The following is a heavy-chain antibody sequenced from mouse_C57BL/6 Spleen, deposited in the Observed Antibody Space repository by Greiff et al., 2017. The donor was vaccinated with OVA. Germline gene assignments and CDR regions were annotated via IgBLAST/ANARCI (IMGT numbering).Heavy chain of an antibody. CDR2: IYPSDSET. D-gene: IGHD1-1*01. CDR1: GYTFTSYW. J-gene: IGHJ3*01. Sequence: VQLQQPGAELVRPGSSVKLSCKASGYTFTSYWMDWVKQRPGQGLEWIGNIYPSDSETHYNQKFKDKATLTVDKSSSTAYMQLSSLTSEDSAVYYCARTGFGTTVGAYWGQGTLVTVSA. CDR3: ARTGFGTTVGAY. V-gene: IGHV1-61*01.